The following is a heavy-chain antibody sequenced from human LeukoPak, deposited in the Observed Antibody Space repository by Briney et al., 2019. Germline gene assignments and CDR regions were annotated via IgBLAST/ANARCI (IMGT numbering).Heavy chain of an antibody. D-gene: IGHD3-22*01. CDR2: IIPIFGTA. V-gene: IGHV1-69*05. CDR1: GGTFSSYA. Sequence: SVKVSCKASGGTFSSYAISWVRQAPGQGLEWMGGIIPIFGTANYAQKFQGRVTITTDESTSTAYMELSSLRSDDTAVYYCARDQYQYYYDSSGYYLVYWGQGTLVTVSS. J-gene: IGHJ4*02. CDR3: ARDQYQYYYDSSGYYLVY.